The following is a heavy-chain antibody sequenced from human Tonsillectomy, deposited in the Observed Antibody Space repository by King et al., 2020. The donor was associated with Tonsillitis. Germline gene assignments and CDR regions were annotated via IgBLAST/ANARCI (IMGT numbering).Heavy chain of an antibody. J-gene: IGHJ3*02. Sequence: QLQESGPGLVKPSETLSLTCTVSGGSISSSSYYWGWIRQPPGKGLEWIGSIYYLGGTYYSPSLNRRVTRSVDTSINQFLLNLSPVTAADTAVYYCSRHHRGEVTPLGIFDIWGQGTMVPVSS. CDR3: SRHHRGEVTPLGIFDI. CDR2: IYYLGGT. V-gene: IGHV4-39*01. D-gene: IGHD4-23*01. CDR1: GGSISSSSYY.